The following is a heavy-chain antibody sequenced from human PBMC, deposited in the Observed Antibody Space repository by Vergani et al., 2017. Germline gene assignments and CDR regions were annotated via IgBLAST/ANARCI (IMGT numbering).Heavy chain of an antibody. D-gene: IGHD5-12*01. J-gene: IGHJ5*02. V-gene: IGHV3-33*01. CDR2: TWYDGNNK. CDR1: GFTFNQYG. CDR3: ARDLRLLYSRFDP. Sequence: QVQLVESGGGVVQPGRSLRLSCAASGFTFNQYGMHWVRQAPGKGLEWVAVTWYDGNNKQYADSVKGRFTISRDNSNSTMYLQMNSLRDEDTGVYYCARDLRLLYSRFDPWGQGTLVTVSS.